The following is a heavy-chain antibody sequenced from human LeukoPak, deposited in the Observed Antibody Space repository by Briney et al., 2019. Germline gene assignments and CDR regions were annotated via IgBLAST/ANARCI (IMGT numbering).Heavy chain of an antibody. J-gene: IGHJ5*02. D-gene: IGHD5-18*01. Sequence: PGGSLRLSCTASGFTFGDYAMSWFRQAPGKGLEWVGFIRSKAYGGTTEYAASVKGRFTISRDDSKSIAYLQMNSLKTEDTAVYYCTRDGDTAMVMVNWFDPWGQGTLVTVSS. V-gene: IGHV3-49*03. CDR2: IRSKAYGGTT. CDR1: GFTFGDYA. CDR3: TRDGDTAMVMVNWFDP.